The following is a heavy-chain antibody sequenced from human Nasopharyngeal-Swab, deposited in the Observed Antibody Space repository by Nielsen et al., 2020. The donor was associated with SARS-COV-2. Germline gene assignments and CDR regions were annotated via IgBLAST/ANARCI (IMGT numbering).Heavy chain of an antibody. D-gene: IGHD1-1*01. V-gene: IGHV3-43*01. Sequence: GESPKIPCAASGFTFDDYTMHWVRQAPGKGLEWVSLISWDGGSTYYADSVKGRFTISRDNSKNSLYLQMNSLRTEDTALYYCAKGPVSQLERRTLNYYYYYGMDVWGQGTTVTVSS. CDR3: AKGPVSQLERRTLNYYYYYGMDV. J-gene: IGHJ6*02. CDR2: ISWDGGST. CDR1: GFTFDDYT.